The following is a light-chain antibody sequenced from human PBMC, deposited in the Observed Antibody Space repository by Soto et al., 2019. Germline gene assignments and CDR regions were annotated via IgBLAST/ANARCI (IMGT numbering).Light chain of an antibody. CDR1: QSVSSN. CDR3: QQYNNWPGT. Sequence: VMTQSQATLSVSPGERATLSCRASQSVSSNLAWYQQKPGQAPRLLIYGASTRATGIPARFSGSGSGTEFTLTISSLQSEDFAVYYCQQYNNWPGTFGQGTKV. J-gene: IGKJ1*01. CDR2: GAS. V-gene: IGKV3-15*01.